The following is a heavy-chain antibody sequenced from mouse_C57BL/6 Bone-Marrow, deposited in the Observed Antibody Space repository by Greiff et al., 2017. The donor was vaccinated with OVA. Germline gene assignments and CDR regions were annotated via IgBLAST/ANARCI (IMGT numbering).Heavy chain of an antibody. V-gene: IGHV1-59*01. J-gene: IGHJ2*01. CDR1: GYTFTSYW. D-gene: IGHD1-1*01. CDR3: AGFYYYGSSYSLYDY. Sequence: QVQLQQPGAELVRPGTSVKLSCKASGYTFTSYWMHWVKQRPGQGLEWIGVIDPSDSYTNYNQKFKGKATLTVDTSSSTAYMQLSSLTSEDSAVYYCAGFYYYGSSYSLYDYWGQGTTRTVSS. CDR2: IDPSDSYT.